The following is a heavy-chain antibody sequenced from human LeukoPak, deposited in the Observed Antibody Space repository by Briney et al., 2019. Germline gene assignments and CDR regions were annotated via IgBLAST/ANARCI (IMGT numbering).Heavy chain of an antibody. D-gene: IGHD3-22*01. CDR2: IIPIFGTA. V-gene: IGHV1-69*01. CDR3: AGAHYYDSSGYYNFDY. CDR1: GGTFSSYA. Sequence: GASVNVSCKASGGTFSSYAISWVRQAPGQGLEWMGGIIPIFGTANYAQKFQGRVTITADESTSTGYMELSSLRSEDTAVYYCAGAHYYDSSGYYNFDYWGQGTLVTVSS. J-gene: IGHJ4*02.